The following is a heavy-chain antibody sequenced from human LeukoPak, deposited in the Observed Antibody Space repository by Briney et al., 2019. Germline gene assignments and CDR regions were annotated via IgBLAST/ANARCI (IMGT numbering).Heavy chain of an antibody. V-gene: IGHV3-21*01. J-gene: IGHJ4*02. D-gene: IGHD3-3*01. CDR2: ISSSSSYI. Sequence: GGSLRLSCAASGFTFSSYSMNWVRQAPGKGLEWVSSISSSSSYIYYADSVKGRFTISRDNAKNSLYLQMNSLRAENTAVYYCARDRYYDFWSGSPFDYWGQGTLVTVSS. CDR3: ARDRYYDFWSGSPFDY. CDR1: GFTFSSYS.